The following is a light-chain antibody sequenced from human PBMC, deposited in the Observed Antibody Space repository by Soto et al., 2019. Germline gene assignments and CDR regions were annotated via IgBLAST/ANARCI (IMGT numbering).Light chain of an antibody. CDR3: SSWAMRSTPYF. J-gene: IGLJ1*01. CDR1: KSDVGGHDY. V-gene: IGLV2-14*03. Sequence: QSALTQPASVSGSPGQSITISCTGTKSDVGGHDYVSWYRQHPGKAPQLIIFNVRNRPSGVSDRFSGSKSGNTASLTISGLQVEDEADYYCSSWAMRSTPYFFGTG. CDR2: NVR.